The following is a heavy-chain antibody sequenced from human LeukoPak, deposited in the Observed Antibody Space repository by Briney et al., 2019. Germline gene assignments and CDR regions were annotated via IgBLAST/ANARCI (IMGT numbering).Heavy chain of an antibody. V-gene: IGHV4-34*01. CDR2: MNESGRT. J-gene: IGHJ5*02. CDR1: DESLNGYY. CDR3: ASGSWSRRFAP. D-gene: IGHD1-14*01. Sequence: PSETLSLTCAVYDESLNGYYWSWIRQPPGKGLEWIGEMNESGRTTYNPSLESRATISAERSKNQFSLKLTSVTAADTAVYYCASGSWSRRFAPWGQGTLVTVSS.